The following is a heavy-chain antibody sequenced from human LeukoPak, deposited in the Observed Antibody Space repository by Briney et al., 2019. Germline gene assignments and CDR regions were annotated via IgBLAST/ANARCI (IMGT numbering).Heavy chain of an antibody. CDR3: AKVLD. Sequence: GGSLKLSCAVSGVSLRFSGMHWVRQAPGKGLEWVSAISGSGGSTYYADSVKGRFTISRDNSKNTLYLQMNSLRAEDTAVYYCAKVLDWGQGTLVTVSS. CDR1: GVSLRFSG. V-gene: IGHV3-23*01. CDR2: ISGSGGST. J-gene: IGHJ4*02.